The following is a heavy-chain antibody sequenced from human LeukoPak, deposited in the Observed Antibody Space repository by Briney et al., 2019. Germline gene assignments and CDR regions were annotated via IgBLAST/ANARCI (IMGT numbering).Heavy chain of an antibody. J-gene: IGHJ4*02. CDR1: GFTFSSYA. CDR3: AKELVVRGDYFDY. V-gene: IGHV3-23*01. Sequence: GGSLRLSCAASGFTFSSYAMSWVRQAPGKGLEWVSGISGSDGSTNYADSVKGRFTISRDNSKNTLYLQMNSLRAEDTAVYYCAKELVVRGDYFDYWGQGTLVTVSS. D-gene: IGHD3-10*01. CDR2: ISGSDGST.